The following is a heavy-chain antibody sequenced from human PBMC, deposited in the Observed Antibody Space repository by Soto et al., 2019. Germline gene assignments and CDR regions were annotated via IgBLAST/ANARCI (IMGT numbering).Heavy chain of an antibody. J-gene: IGHJ4*02. Sequence: EVQLLESGGGLVQPGGSLRLSCAVSGFAISSYAMIWVRQAPGKGLEWVSTINDSGGSTFYADSVKGRFSISRDNSKNTLYLQMNSLRAEDTAVYYCAKDFAVSTWYWGQGTLVSVSS. V-gene: IGHV3-23*01. CDR3: AKDFAVSTWY. CDR2: INDSGGST. D-gene: IGHD4-17*01. CDR1: GFAISSYA.